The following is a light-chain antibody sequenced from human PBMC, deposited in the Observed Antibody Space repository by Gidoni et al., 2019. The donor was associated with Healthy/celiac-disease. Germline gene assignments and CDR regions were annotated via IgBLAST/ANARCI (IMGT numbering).Light chain of an antibody. J-gene: IGKJ2*03. V-gene: IGKV2-28*01. CDR1: QSLLHSNGYNY. CDR2: LGS. CDR3: MQALQTPRS. Sequence: DIVMTQSPLSLPVTPGEPASISCRSSQSLLHSNGYNYLDWYLQKPGQSPQLLIYLGSNRASGVPDRFSGIGSGTDFTLKISRVVAEDVGVYYCMQALQTPRSFGQGTKLEIK.